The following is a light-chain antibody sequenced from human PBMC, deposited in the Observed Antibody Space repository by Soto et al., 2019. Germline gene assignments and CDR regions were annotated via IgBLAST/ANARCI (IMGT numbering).Light chain of an antibody. CDR1: QSISTW. V-gene: IGKV1-5*03. CDR2: KAS. CDR3: QQYDTYWT. Sequence: DIRMYQAPSTLSASFGDGVTITCRASQSISTWLAWYQQKPGKGPTLLIYKASRLESGVPSRFSGSGSGTEFALTISSLQPADFATYYCQQYDTYWTFGQGTKVAIK. J-gene: IGKJ1*01.